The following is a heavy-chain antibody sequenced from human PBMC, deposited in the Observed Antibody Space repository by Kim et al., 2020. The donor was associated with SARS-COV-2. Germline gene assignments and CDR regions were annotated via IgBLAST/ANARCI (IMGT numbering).Heavy chain of an antibody. V-gene: IGHV3-23*01. D-gene: IGHD2-2*01. Sequence: YADSGKGRFTISRDNSRSTLYLQMSSLRDEDTAFNYGVKALAKYAPFDYWGQGTLVTVSS. J-gene: IGHJ4*02. CDR3: VKALAKYAPFDY.